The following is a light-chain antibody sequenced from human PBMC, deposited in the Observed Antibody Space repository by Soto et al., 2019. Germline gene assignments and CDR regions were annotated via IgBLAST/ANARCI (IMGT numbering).Light chain of an antibody. CDR1: SSNIGSNY. Sequence: QSVLTQPPSASGTPGQRVTISCSGSSSNIGSNYVYWYQQLPGTAPKLLIYRNNQRPSGVPDRFSGSKSGTSASLAISGLRSEDEANYYCAPWDDSLSSVVFGGGTKLTVL. CDR2: RNN. CDR3: APWDDSLSSVV. J-gene: IGLJ3*02. V-gene: IGLV1-47*01.